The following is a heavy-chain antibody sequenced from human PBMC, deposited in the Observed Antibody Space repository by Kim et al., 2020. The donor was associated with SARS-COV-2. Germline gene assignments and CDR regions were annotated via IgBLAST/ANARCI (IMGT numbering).Heavy chain of an antibody. CDR2: ISSSSSYI. CDR3: ARDPYGSGSYYYYYYYGMDV. V-gene: IGHV3-21*01. CDR1: GSTFSSYS. J-gene: IGHJ6*02. Sequence: GGSLRLSCAASGSTFSSYSMNWVRQAPGKGLEWVSSISSSSSYIYYADSVKGRFTISRDNAKNSLYLQMNSLRAEDTAVYYCARDPYGSGSYYYYYYYGMDVWGQGTTVTVSS. D-gene: IGHD3-10*01.